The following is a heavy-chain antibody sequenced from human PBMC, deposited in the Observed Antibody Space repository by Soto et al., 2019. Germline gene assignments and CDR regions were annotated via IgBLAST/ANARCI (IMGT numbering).Heavy chain of an antibody. D-gene: IGHD3-3*01. Sequence: SETLSLTCAVSGGSISSGGYSWSWIRQPPGKGLEWIGYIYHSGSTYYNPSLKSRVTISVDRSKNQFSLKLSSVTAADTAVYYCARGKTEGITIFGVVRTYYYYGMDVWGQGTTVTVSS. J-gene: IGHJ6*02. V-gene: IGHV4-30-2*01. CDR3: ARGKTEGITIFGVVRTYYYYGMDV. CDR1: GGSISSGGYS. CDR2: IYHSGST.